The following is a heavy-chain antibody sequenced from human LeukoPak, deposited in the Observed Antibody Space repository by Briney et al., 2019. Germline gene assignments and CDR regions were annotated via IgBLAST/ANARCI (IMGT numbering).Heavy chain of an antibody. J-gene: IGHJ4*02. V-gene: IGHV3-48*01. CDR2: IGSNSNSI. Sequence: GGSLRLSCATSGFAFSSYSMNWVRQAPGKGLEWVAFIGSNSNSIYYADSVRGRFTISRDNAKNSLYLQMNSLRAEDTAVYYCARDGGYGEYTVDYWGQGTLVTVSS. D-gene: IGHD4-17*01. CDR1: GFAFSSYS. CDR3: ARDGGYGEYTVDY.